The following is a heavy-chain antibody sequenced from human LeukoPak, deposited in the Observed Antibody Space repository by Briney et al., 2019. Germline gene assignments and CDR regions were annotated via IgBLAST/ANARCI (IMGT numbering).Heavy chain of an antibody. D-gene: IGHD5-18*01. CDR2: IRYDGSNK. Sequence: PGGSLRPSCAASGFTFSSYGMHWVRQAPGKGLEWVAFIRYDGSNKYYTDSVKGRFTISRDNAKTSLYLQMNSLRAEDTAVYYCARDLSGVTGYTYGRGIDYWGQGTLVTVSS. CDR1: GFTFSSYG. CDR3: ARDLSGVTGYTYGRGIDY. J-gene: IGHJ4*02. V-gene: IGHV3-30*02.